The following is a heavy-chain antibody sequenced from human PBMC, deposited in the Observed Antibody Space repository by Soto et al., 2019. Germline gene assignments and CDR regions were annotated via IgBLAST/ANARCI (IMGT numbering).Heavy chain of an antibody. D-gene: IGHD3-10*01. Sequence: EGHLVESGGGLVQPGGSLGLSCAASGFTLSNYGMNWVRQAPGKGLEWVSGIFGGDAPTYTDSVKGRFTISRDNSKNTLFLQMNSLRVEDTAIYHCAGGITGSGWSIWGQGTLVAVSS. J-gene: IGHJ4*02. V-gene: IGHV3-23*04. CDR3: AGGITGSGWSI. CDR1: GFTLSNYG. CDR2: IFGGDAP.